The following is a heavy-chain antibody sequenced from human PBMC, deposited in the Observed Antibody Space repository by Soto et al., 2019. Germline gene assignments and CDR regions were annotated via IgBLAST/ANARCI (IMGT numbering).Heavy chain of an antibody. Sequence: QLQLQESGPGLVKPSETLSLTCTVSGGSISSSSYYWGWIRQPPGKGLEWIGSIYYSGGTYYNPSLKRRVTISVDTSKNQFSLKLSSVTAADTAVYYCASLVGYCSGGSCYHLGYYMDVWGKGTTVTVSS. D-gene: IGHD2-15*01. CDR3: ASLVGYCSGGSCYHLGYYMDV. V-gene: IGHV4-39*01. CDR2: IYYSGGT. J-gene: IGHJ6*03. CDR1: GGSISSSSYY.